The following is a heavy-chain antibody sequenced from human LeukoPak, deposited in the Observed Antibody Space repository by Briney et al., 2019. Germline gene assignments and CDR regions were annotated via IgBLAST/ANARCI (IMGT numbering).Heavy chain of an antibody. CDR1: GFALASYS. J-gene: IGHJ4*02. CDR2: ISGSGNNV. CDR3: ARDAVQADPPFYFDI. D-gene: IGHD2-2*01. V-gene: IGHV3-48*01. Sequence: GGSLRLSCSPSGFALASYSMSWVRQAPGKGLQWVSFISGSGNNVLYADSVKGRFTISIDNAENSLYLQMDSLRVEDTAVYYCARDAVQADPPFYFDIWRQGALVTVSS.